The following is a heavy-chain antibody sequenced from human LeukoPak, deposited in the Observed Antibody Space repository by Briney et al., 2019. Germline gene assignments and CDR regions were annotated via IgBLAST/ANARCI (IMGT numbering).Heavy chain of an antibody. CDR3: AKASSMATPTPYYFDY. J-gene: IGHJ4*02. CDR2: FSGSGVST. V-gene: IGHV3-23*01. Sequence: GGSLRLSCAASGFTFSNYAVSWVRQAPGKGLEWVSAFSGSGVSTYYADSVKGRFTISRDNSKNTLYLQMNSLRAEDTAVYYCAKASSMATPTPYYFDYWGQGTLVTVSS. CDR1: GFTFSNYA. D-gene: IGHD5-24*01.